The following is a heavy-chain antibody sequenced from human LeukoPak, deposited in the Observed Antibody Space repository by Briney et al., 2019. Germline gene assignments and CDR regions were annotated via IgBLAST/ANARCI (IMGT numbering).Heavy chain of an antibody. V-gene: IGHV4-59*12. D-gene: IGHD6-19*01. CDR2: IYYSGST. J-gene: IGHJ4*02. CDR1: GGSISSYY. Sequence: SETLSLTCTVSGGSISSYYWSWIRQPPGKGLEWIGYIYYSGSTNYNPSLKSRVTMSVDTSKNQFSLKLSSVTAADTAVYFCAAYTSGWSSFDYWGQGTLVTVSS. CDR3: AAYTSGWSSFDY.